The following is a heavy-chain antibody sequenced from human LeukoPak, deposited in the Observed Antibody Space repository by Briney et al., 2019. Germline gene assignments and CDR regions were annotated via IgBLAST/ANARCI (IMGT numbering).Heavy chain of an antibody. CDR1: GFTFADYA. V-gene: IGHV3-9*01. J-gene: IGHJ4*02. CDR2: ISWNSGSI. Sequence: GGSLRLPCAASGFTFADYAMNWGRQAPGKGLEWVSGISWNSGSIGYADSVKGRFTISRDNAKDSLYLQMNSLRAEATALYYCAKGVPPGYDILTGPIDYWGQGTLVTVSS. D-gene: IGHD3-9*01. CDR3: AKGVPPGYDILTGPIDY.